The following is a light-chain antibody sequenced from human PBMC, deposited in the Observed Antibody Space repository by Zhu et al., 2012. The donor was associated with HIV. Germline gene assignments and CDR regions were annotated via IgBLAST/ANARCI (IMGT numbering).Light chain of an antibody. Sequence: EIVLTQSPGTLSLSPGERATLSCRASQTVAKDYLAWYQKKVGQPPRLLTYGASTRATDIPDRFSGSGSGTDFTLTISRLEPEDFAVYYCQQYGRSPLTFGGGTRVEIK. J-gene: IGKJ4*01. CDR1: QTVAKDY. CDR2: GAS. V-gene: IGKV3-20*01. CDR3: QQYGRSPLT.